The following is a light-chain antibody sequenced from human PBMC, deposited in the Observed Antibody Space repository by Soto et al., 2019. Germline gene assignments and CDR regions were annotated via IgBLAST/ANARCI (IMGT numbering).Light chain of an antibody. CDR2: EAS. V-gene: IGKV1-5*03. CDR1: QSISGY. CDR3: QQYHSSPLT. Sequence: DVQMTQSPPILSASVGDRVIITCRASQSISGYFAWYQQKPGKVPEVLIYEASNLGSGVPSRFSGSGSGTDFSLTITSLQPDDFATYYCQQYHSSPLTFGGGTKVEIK. J-gene: IGKJ4*01.